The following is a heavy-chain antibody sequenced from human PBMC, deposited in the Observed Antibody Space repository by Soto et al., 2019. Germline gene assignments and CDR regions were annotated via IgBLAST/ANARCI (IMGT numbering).Heavy chain of an antibody. CDR1: GFTFSSYA. J-gene: IGHJ3*02. D-gene: IGHD5-18*01. CDR3: ARPRESTWIQLWSAFDI. V-gene: IGHV3-30-3*01. CDR2: ISYDGSNK. Sequence: QVQLVESGGGVVQPGRSLRLSCAASGFTFSSYAMHWVRQAPGKGLEWVAVISYDGSNKYYADSVKGRFTISRDNSKNTLYLQMNSLRAEDTAVYYCARPRESTWIQLWSAFDIWGQGTMVTVSS.